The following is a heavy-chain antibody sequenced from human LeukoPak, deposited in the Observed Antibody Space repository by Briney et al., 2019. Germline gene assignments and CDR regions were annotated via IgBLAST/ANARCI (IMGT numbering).Heavy chain of an antibody. CDR1: GGTFSSYA. Sequence: SVKVSCKASGGTFSSYAISWVRQAPGQGLEWMGGIIPIFGTANYAQKFQGRVTITADKSTSTAYMELSSLRSEDTAVYYCARARYYDILTGPIAFDIWGQGAMVTVSS. J-gene: IGHJ3*02. V-gene: IGHV1-69*06. CDR2: IIPIFGTA. CDR3: ARARYYDILTGPIAFDI. D-gene: IGHD3-9*01.